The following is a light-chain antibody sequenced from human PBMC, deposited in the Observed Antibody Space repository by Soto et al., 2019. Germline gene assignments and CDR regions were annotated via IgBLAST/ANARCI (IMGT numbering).Light chain of an antibody. CDR3: AAWDDSLNGPL. V-gene: IGLV1-44*01. CDR1: TSNIGTNA. Sequence: QSVLTQPPSASGTPGQRVTISCSGSTSNIGTNAVNWYQQLPGTAPRLLVYKNTQRPSGVPDRFSASKSGTSASLAISGLQSEDEADYYCAAWDDSLNGPLFGGGTKLTVL. CDR2: KNT. J-gene: IGLJ2*01.